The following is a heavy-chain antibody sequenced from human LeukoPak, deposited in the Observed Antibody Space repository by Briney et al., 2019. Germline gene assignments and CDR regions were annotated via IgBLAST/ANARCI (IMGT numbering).Heavy chain of an antibody. CDR2: MNPNSGNT. CDR3: ASPTKQETVADQYSGSIRHHYGLDV. CDR1: GYTFSSYD. Sequence: ASVKVSCKASGYTFSSYDINWVRQAPGQGLKWMGWMNPNSGNTGSAQKFQGRVTMTRDTSISTAYMELSSLRSEDTAVYYCASPTKQETVADQYSGSIRHHYGLDVWGQGTTVTVSS. V-gene: IGHV1-8*01. D-gene: IGHD5-12*01. J-gene: IGHJ6*02.